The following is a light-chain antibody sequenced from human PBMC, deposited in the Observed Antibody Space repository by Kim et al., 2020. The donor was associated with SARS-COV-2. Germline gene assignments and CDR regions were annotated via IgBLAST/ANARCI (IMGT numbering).Light chain of an antibody. Sequence: SPGERATLSCRASQSVTSSYLAWYQQKPGQAPSLLIYGASSRATGIPDRFSGSGSGTDFTLTISRLEPEDFAVYYCQQYGSSPAYTFGQGTKLEIK. J-gene: IGKJ2*01. CDR3: QQYGSSPAYT. CDR2: GAS. CDR1: QSVTSSY. V-gene: IGKV3-20*01.